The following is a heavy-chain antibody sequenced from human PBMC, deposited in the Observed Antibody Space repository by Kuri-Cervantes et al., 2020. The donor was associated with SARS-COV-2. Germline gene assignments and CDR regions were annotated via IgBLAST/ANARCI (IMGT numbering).Heavy chain of an antibody. D-gene: IGHD2-2*01. Sequence: SVKVSCKASGYTFTGYYMHWVRQAPGQGLEWMGWINPNSGGTNYAQKFQGWVTMTRDTSISTAYMELSRLRSDDTAVYYCAGELVVVPAAEQNWYYYYGMDVWGQGTTVTVSS. CDR2: INPNSGGT. V-gene: IGHV1-2*04. CDR3: AGELVVVPAAEQNWYYYYGMDV. CDR1: GYTFTGYY. J-gene: IGHJ6*02.